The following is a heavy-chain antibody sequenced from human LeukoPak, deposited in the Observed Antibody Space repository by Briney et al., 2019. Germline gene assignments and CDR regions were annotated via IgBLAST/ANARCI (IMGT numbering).Heavy chain of an antibody. CDR1: GYTFTGYY. V-gene: IGHV1-2*06. CDR2: INPNSGDT. CDR3: ARTYGDYAYWYFDL. Sequence: ASVKVSCKASGYTFTGYYMHWVRQAPGQGLEWMGQINPNSGDTNYAHKFQGRVTMTRDTSINTAYMDLSRLRSDDTAVYYCARTYGDYAYWYFDLWGRGTLVTVSS. D-gene: IGHD4-17*01. J-gene: IGHJ2*01.